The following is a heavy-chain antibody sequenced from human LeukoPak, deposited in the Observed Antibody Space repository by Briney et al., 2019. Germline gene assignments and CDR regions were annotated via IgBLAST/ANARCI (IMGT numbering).Heavy chain of an antibody. J-gene: IGHJ4*02. D-gene: IGHD3-22*01. Sequence: GASVKVSCKASGYTFTSYGISWVRQAPGQGLEWMGWISAYNGNTNYAQKLQGRVTMTTDTSTSTAYMELRSLRSDDTAVYYCARDSYYYDSSGYYSTYHFDYWGQGTLVTVSS. CDR3: ARDSYYYDSSGYYSTYHFDY. V-gene: IGHV1-18*01. CDR2: ISAYNGNT. CDR1: GYTFTSYG.